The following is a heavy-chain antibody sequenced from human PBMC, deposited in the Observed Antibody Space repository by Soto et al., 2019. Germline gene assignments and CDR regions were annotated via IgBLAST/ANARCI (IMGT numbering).Heavy chain of an antibody. Sequence: PSGTQSLTCPVAGYSITSGGYYWSWIRQIPGKGLEWIGYIYYSGGTQFNPSLKSRVSMSVDTSKNQFSLRLSSVTAADTAVYYCATLLGSHQHYYFGIDVWGQGTTVTVS. CDR2: IYYSGGT. V-gene: IGHV4-31*03. J-gene: IGHJ6*02. D-gene: IGHD2-2*01. CDR3: ATLLGSHQHYYFGIDV. CDR1: GYSITSGGYY.